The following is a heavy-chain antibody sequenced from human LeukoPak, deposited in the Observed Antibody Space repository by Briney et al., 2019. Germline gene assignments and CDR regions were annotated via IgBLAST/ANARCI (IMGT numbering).Heavy chain of an antibody. V-gene: IGHV3-21*01. J-gene: IGHJ4*02. CDR1: GFTFSSYA. Sequence: GGSLRLSCAASGFTFSSYAMHWVRQAPGKGLEWVSSISSSSSYIYYADSVKGRFTISRDNAKNSLYLQMNSLRAEDTAVYYCARDRLSFDYWGQGTLVTVSS. CDR3: ARDRLSFDY. CDR2: ISSSSSYI. D-gene: IGHD2-8*01.